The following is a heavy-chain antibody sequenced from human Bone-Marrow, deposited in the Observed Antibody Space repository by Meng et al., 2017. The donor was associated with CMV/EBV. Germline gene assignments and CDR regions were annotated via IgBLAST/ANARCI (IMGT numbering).Heavy chain of an antibody. D-gene: IGHD2-8*02. CDR1: GFTFSSYA. V-gene: IGHV3-23*01. CDR3: ARLGAPRGWCFDY. Sequence: GESLKISCAASGFTFSSYAMTWVRQSPVKGLEWVSAISGSGGSTYYADSVKGRFTISRDNSKNTLYLQMNSLRAEDTAVYYCARLGAPRGWCFDYWGQGTLVTVSS. CDR2: ISGSGGST. J-gene: IGHJ4*02.